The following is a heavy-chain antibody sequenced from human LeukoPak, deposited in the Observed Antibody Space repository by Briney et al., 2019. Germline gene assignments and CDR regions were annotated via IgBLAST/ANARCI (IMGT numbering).Heavy chain of an antibody. Sequence: GGSLRLSCAASGFTFSSYAMSWVRQAPGKGLEWVSAISGSGGSTYYADSVRGRFTISRDNSKNTLYLQMNSLRAEDTAVYYCAKDRNSVGSSYNYWGQGTLVTVSS. D-gene: IGHD6-6*01. CDR1: GFTFSSYA. J-gene: IGHJ4*02. CDR2: ISGSGGST. V-gene: IGHV3-23*01. CDR3: AKDRNSVGSSYNY.